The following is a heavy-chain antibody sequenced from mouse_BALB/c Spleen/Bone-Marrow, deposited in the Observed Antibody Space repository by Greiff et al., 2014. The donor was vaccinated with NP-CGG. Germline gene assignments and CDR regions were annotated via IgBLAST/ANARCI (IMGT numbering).Heavy chain of an antibody. CDR2: IYPGNVNT. Sequence: QVQVQQSGPELVKPGASVRISCKASGYTFTSYYIHWVKQRPGQGLEWIGWIYPGNVNTKYNEKFKGKATLTADKSSSTAYMQLSSLTSEDSAVYFCARDTMDYWGQGTSVTVSS. CDR1: GYTFTSYY. V-gene: IGHV1S56*01. CDR3: ARDTMDY. J-gene: IGHJ4*01.